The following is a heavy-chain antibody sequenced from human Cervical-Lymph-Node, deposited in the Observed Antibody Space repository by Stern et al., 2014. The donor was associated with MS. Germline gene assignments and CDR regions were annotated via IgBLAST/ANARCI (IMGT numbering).Heavy chain of an antibody. CDR2: IYYTGST. J-gene: IGHJ5*02. V-gene: IGHV4-61*01. Sequence: QVQLQESGPGLVKPSETLSLTCTVSGGSVIISTYFWTWIRQPPGKGLEWIGYIYYTGSTNYNPSLQSRVAISVDSSKNQFSLKLSSVTAADTAVYYCARINSGVRRWFDPWGQGTLVTVSS. CDR1: GGSVIISTYF. CDR3: ARINSGVRRWFDP. D-gene: IGHD4-23*01.